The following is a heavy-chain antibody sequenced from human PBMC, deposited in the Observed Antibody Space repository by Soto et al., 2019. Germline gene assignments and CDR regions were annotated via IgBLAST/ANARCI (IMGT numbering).Heavy chain of an antibody. Sequence: GSPVKVYCKGSGYSFSRYIIGWLRQDPEQGLEWMGIINPSGGSTSYAQKFQGRVTMTRDTSTSTVYMELSSLRSEDTAVYYCARDFGGYCSSTSCYAFDICGQGTMVTVSS. J-gene: IGHJ3*02. CDR2: INPSGGST. D-gene: IGHD2-2*01. CDR1: GYSFSRYI. CDR3: ARDFGGYCSSTSCYAFDI. V-gene: IGHV1-46*01.